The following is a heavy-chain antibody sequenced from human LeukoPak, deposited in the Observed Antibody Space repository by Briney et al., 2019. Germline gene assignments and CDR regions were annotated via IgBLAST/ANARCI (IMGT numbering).Heavy chain of an antibody. CDR2: ISGFNGNT. D-gene: IGHD4-23*01. J-gene: IGHJ4*02. CDR1: GYTFTGYY. Sequence: ASVKVSCKASGYTFTGYYIHWVRQAPGQGLEWLGWISGFNGNTNYAQKLQGRVTMTTDTSTSTGYMELRSLRSDDTAVYYCARDGGNYFFDYWGQGTLVTVSS. V-gene: IGHV1-18*04. CDR3: ARDGGNYFFDY.